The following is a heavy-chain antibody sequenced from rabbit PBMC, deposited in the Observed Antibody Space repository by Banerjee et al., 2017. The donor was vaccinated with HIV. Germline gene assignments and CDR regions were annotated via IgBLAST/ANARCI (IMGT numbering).Heavy chain of an antibody. CDR1: GFSFSNKYV. Sequence: QEQLEESGGGLVQPEGSLTLTCTASGFSFSNKYVMCWVRQAPGKGLEWIACINTSSGNTVYATWAKGRFTISKTSSTTVTLQMTSLTAADTATYFCARGNAGYVGYGYALDLWGPGTLVTVS. CDR3: ARGNAGYVGYGYALDL. J-gene: IGHJ4*01. D-gene: IGHD6-1*01. CDR2: INTSSGNT. V-gene: IGHV1S45*01.